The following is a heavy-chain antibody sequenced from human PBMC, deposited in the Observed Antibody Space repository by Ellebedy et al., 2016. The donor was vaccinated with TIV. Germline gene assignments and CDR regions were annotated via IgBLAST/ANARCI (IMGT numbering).Heavy chain of an antibody. CDR3: ANGRLRYDH. D-gene: IGHD4-17*01. CDR1: GRSISDNY. CDR2: IFYSGCL. J-gene: IGHJ4*02. Sequence: MPSETLSLTCSVSGRSISDNYWSWIRPPPGKGLKWIGSIFYSGCLHYNTSLKSRVTISVDMSKNQFSLNLSSVTATDTAGYFWANGRLRYDHWGQGALVTVSS. V-gene: IGHV4-59*01.